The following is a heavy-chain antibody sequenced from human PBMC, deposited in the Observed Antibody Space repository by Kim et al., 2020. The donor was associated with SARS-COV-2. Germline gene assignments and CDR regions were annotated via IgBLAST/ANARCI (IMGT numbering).Heavy chain of an antibody. Sequence: GGSLRLSCAASGFTFSSYWMSWVRQAPGKGLEWVANIKQDGSEKYYVDSVKGRFTISRDNAKNSLYLQMNSLRAEDTAVYYCARFGSGTYYYYGMDVWGQGTTVIVSS. V-gene: IGHV3-7*01. J-gene: IGHJ6*02. CDR3: ARFGSGTYYYYGMDV. D-gene: IGHD3-10*01. CDR1: GFTFSSYW. CDR2: IKQDGSEK.